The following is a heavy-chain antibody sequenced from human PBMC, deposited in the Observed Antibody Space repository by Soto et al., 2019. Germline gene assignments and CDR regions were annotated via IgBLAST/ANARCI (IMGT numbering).Heavy chain of an antibody. Sequence: PSETLSLTCTVSGGSVSSGSHYWSWIRQSPGKGLEWIAYISYSGSTYYSPSLKSRVTISVDGSKNQFSLRLTSVTAADTGVYYCARGSYGAGSDYWGQGTLVTVSS. CDR3: ARGSYGAGSDY. D-gene: IGHD3-10*01. CDR1: GGSVSSGSHY. J-gene: IGHJ4*02. V-gene: IGHV4-61*01. CDR2: ISYSGST.